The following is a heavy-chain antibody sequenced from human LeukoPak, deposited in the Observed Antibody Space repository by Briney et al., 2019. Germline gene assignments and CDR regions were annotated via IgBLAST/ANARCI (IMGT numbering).Heavy chain of an antibody. D-gene: IGHD6-13*01. V-gene: IGHV1-8*01. CDR3: ARGLQKEGSRRWYGWFGP. J-gene: IGHJ5*02. CDR2: MNPNSGNT. CDR1: GYTFTSYD. Sequence: ASVKVSCKTSGYTFTSYDINWVRQATGQGLEWMGWMNPNSGNTGYAQKFQGRVTMTRNTSISTAYMELSSLRSEDTAVYYCARGLQKEGSRRWYGWFGPWGPGTLV.